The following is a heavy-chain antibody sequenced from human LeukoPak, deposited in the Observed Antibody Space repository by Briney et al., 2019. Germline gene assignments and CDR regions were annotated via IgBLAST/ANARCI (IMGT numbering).Heavy chain of an antibody. CDR2: ISAYNGNT. CDR1: GYTFPSYG. D-gene: IGHD3-9*01. J-gene: IGHJ4*02. CDR3: AKGGYDILTGYDSSIDY. V-gene: IGHV1-18*04. Sequence: GASVTVSCQASGYTFPSYGISWVRQAPGKGLEWMGWISAYNGNTNYARKLQGRVTMPTNTSTSTAYIELRSLRSDDTAVYYGAKGGYDILTGYDSSIDYWGQGTLVTVSS.